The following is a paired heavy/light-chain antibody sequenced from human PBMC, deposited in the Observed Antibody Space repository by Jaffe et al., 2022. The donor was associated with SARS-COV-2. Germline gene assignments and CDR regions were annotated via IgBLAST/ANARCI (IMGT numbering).Heavy chain of an antibody. J-gene: IGHJ4*02. Sequence: QVHLQETGPGLVKPSQTLSLTCTVSGASLNTSDYFWSWVRQHPGRDLEWIGYIFYTGITYYNPSLRGRVSVSMDASKNQFSLRLNSVTAADTAIYYCARDVRRGWVDSWGQGSLVTVSS. CDR2: IFYTGIT. D-gene: IGHD1-26*01. CDR1: GASLNTSDYF. CDR3: ARDVRRGWVDS. V-gene: IGHV4-31*03.
Light chain of an antibody. V-gene: IGKV3-15*01. CDR2: AAS. J-gene: IGKJ1*01. Sequence: EIVLTQSPATLLVSPGESATLSCRASQSVGSNLAWYQQKLGQAPRLLIYAASTTAPGFPARFSGSGFGTEFTLTISNLQSEDCAVYFCQQFNKWPPGTFGLGTKVEIK. CDR3: QQFNKWPPGT. CDR1: QSVGSN.